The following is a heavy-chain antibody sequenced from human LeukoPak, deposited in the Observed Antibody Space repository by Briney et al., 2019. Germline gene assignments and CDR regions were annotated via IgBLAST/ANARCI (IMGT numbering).Heavy chain of an antibody. CDR3: ARGDDILTV. CDR2: TNNEGTIK. D-gene: IGHD3-9*01. CDR1: GFTFSNYW. Sequence: GGSLRLSCAASGFTFSNYWMHWVRQAAGKGLVWVSFTNNEGTIKEYAGSVKGRFTISRDNAKNTLYLEMNSLSAEDTAVYYCARGDDILTVWGQGTLVTVSS. V-gene: IGHV3-74*03. J-gene: IGHJ4*02.